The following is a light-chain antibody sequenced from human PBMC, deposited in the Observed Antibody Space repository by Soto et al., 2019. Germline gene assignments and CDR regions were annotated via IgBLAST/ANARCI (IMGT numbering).Light chain of an antibody. CDR2: GAS. CDR3: QQLNSYLIT. J-gene: IGKJ5*01. Sequence: EIVMTQSPATLSVSPGERPTLSCRASQSVSTNLAWYQQKPGQGPRLLIFGASTRAIGIPARFSGSGSGTDFTLTISSLQSEDFAVYYCQQLNSYLITFGQGTRLEIK. V-gene: IGKV3-15*01. CDR1: QSVSTN.